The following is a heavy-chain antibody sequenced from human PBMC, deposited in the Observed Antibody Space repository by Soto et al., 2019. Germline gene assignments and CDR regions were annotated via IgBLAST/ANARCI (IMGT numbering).Heavy chain of an antibody. D-gene: IGHD6-13*01. Sequence: QVQLQQWGAGLLKPSETLSLTCAVYGGSFSGYYWSWIRQPQGKGLEWIGEINHSGSTNYNPSLKSRVTISVDTSKNQFSLKLSSVTAADTAVYYCARGVSSWRPFDYWGQGTLVTVSS. CDR2: INHSGST. CDR3: ARGVSSWRPFDY. J-gene: IGHJ4*02. CDR1: GGSFSGYY. V-gene: IGHV4-34*01.